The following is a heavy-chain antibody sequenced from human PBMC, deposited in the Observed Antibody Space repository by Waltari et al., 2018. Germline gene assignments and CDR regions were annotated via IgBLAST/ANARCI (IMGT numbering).Heavy chain of an antibody. CDR1: GDSIISSNYS. J-gene: IGHJ4*02. CDR3: ARSSAGMPRWLGDY. CDR2: GYDSGTT. Sequence: QLQLQESGPGLVKPSETLSLSCRVSGDSIISSNYSWGWIRQPPGKGLEWIASGYDSGTTYYNPSLKRRVTRSADTSRNQFYLRLTSVTATDTAVYYCARSSAGMPRWLGDYWGQGILVTVSS. D-gene: IGHD5-12*01. V-gene: IGHV4-39*01.